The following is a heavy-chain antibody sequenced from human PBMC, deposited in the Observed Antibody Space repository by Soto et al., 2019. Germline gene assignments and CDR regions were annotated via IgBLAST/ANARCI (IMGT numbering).Heavy chain of an antibody. V-gene: IGHV3-11*01. D-gene: IGHD3-16*01. CDR2: ISTSGTST. CDR3: ARDGVLFRAGFDS. CDR1: GFTFSNYY. J-gene: IGHJ4*02. Sequence: QVQLVESGGGLVKPGGSLRLSCAVSGFTFSNYYMAWIRQAPGKGLEWVSYISTSGTSTFYADSVKVRFTISRDNAENSLFLQMDSLRVEDTAVYFCARDGVLFRAGFDSWGQGTLVTVAS.